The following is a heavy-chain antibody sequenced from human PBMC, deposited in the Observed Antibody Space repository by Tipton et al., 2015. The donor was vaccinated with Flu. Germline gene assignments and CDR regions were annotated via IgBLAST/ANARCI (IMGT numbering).Heavy chain of an antibody. CDR2: IYTSGGA. CDR3: ARDDGDYGSETYHYYYGMDV. CDR1: GDSLSSYY. D-gene: IGHD3-10*01. Sequence: LRLSCTVSGDSLSSYYWSWIRQPAGKGLEWIGRIYTSGGAKYNPSLKTRVTISVDTSKNQFSLKLTSVTAADTAVYYCARDDGDYGSETYHYYYGMDVWGQGTTVTVSS. V-gene: IGHV4-4*07. J-gene: IGHJ6*02.